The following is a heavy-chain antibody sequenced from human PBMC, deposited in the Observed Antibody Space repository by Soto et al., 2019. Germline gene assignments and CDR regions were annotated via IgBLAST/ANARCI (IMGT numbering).Heavy chain of an antibody. CDR2: IAYHGSSS. D-gene: IGHD1-7*01. CDR3: VKDRTPNWNYPGMDV. J-gene: IGHJ6*02. V-gene: IGHV3-64D*08. Sequence: LRLSCAVSGFSFSTYAMHWVRRPPGRGLEFVSVIAYHGSSSFYADSLKGRFTVSRDNSRNTLYLHMNDLRPEDSAMYYCVKDRTPNWNYPGMDVWGQGTTVTVSS. CDR1: GFSFSTYA.